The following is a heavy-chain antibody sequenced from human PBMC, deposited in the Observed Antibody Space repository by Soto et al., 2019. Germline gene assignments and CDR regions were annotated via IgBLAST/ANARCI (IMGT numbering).Heavy chain of an antibody. D-gene: IGHD3-22*01. V-gene: IGHV1-18*01. CDR2: ISAYNGNT. CDR1: GYTFTSYG. CDR3: ARDPMIVVALINAGGCFQH. J-gene: IGHJ1*01. Sequence: QVPLVQSGAEVKKPGASVKVSCKASGYTFTSYGISWVRQAPGQGLEWMGWISAYNGNTNYAQKLQGRVTMTTDTSTSTAYMELRSLRSDDTAVYYCARDPMIVVALINAGGCFQHWGQGTLVTVSS.